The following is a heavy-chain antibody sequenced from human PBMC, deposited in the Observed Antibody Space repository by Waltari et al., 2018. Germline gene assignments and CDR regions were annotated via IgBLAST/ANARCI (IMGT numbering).Heavy chain of an antibody. CDR1: GGSISSGGYS. V-gene: IGHV4-30-2*01. CDR2: IYHSGST. D-gene: IGHD3-16*01. J-gene: IGHJ4*02. CDR3: ARCREAKDLGGVGGFDY. Sequence: QLQLQESGSGLVKPSQTLSLTCAVSGGSISSGGYSWSWIRQPPGKGLEWIGYIYHSGSTYYNPSLKSRVTISVDRSKNQFSLKLSSVTAADTAVYYCARCREAKDLGGVGGFDYWGQGTLVTVSS.